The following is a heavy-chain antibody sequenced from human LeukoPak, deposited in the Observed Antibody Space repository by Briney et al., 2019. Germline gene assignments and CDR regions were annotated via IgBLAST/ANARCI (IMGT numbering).Heavy chain of an antibody. V-gene: IGHV3-30*18. CDR2: MSYDVSHK. Sequence: GRSLRLSCAASGFTFSNYGMHWVRQAPGKGLEWVAVMSYDVSHKYYADSEKGRFTISRDNSKNTLYLQMNSLRAEDTAVYYCAKDGRTEDYGGNSWLDYWGQGTLVTVSS. CDR3: AKDGRTEDYGGNSWLDY. CDR1: GFTFSNYG. J-gene: IGHJ4*02. D-gene: IGHD4-23*01.